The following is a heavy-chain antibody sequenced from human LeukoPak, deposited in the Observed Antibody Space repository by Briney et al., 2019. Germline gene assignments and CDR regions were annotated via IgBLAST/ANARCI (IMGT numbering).Heavy chain of an antibody. CDR1: GGSISSSSYY. V-gene: IGHV4-39*01. CDR2: IYYSGST. CDR3: ARQTGVAVATFYFDD. Sequence: SETLSLTCTVSGGSISSSSYYWGWIRQPPGKGLEWIGSIYYSGSTYYNPSLKSRVTISVDTSKNRFSLKLSSVTAADTAVYYCARQTGVAVATFYFDDWGQGTQVTVSS. J-gene: IGHJ4*02. D-gene: IGHD2-15*01.